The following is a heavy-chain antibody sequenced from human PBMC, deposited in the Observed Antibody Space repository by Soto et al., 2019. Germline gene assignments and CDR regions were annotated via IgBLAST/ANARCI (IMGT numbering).Heavy chain of an antibody. J-gene: IGHJ4*02. CDR3: ARGFRGCIDCYVYKFVY. D-gene: IGHD2-21*01. CDR1: GGTFSSYS. CDR2: IIPISGST. V-gene: IGHV1-69*01. Sequence: QVQLVQSGAEVQKPGSSVKVSCKASGGTFSSYSISWVRQAPGQGLEWMAGIIPISGSTNSAQKFQGRVTSTADESTSTAYMALNTLKFEDTAVYYCARGFRGCIDCYVYKFVYWGQGPLVTVSS.